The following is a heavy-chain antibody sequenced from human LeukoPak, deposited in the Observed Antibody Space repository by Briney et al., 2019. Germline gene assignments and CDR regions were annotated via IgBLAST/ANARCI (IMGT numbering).Heavy chain of an antibody. J-gene: IGHJ4*02. CDR2: ISSSSSYI. D-gene: IGHD1-1*01. Sequence: GGSLRLPCAASGFTFSSYSMNWVRQAPGKGLEWVSSISSSSSYIYYADSVKGRFTISRDNAKNSLYLQMNSLRAEDTAVYYCARAVGWNGGYWGQETLVTVSS. CDR1: GFTFSSYS. CDR3: ARAVGWNGGY. V-gene: IGHV3-21*01.